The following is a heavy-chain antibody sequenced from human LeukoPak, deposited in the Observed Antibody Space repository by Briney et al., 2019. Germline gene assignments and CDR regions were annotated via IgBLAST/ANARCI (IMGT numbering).Heavy chain of an antibody. V-gene: IGHV3-48*03. Sequence: GGSLRLSCAASGFTFSNYEFNWVRQAPGKGLEWVSYISSSGRNIYYADSVKGRFTISRDNAKNSLYLQMNSLRAEDTAVYYCAREYSNSPRGYDYWGQGTLVTVSS. J-gene: IGHJ4*02. CDR2: ISSSGRNI. CDR1: GFTFSNYE. D-gene: IGHD6-13*01. CDR3: AREYSNSPRGYDY.